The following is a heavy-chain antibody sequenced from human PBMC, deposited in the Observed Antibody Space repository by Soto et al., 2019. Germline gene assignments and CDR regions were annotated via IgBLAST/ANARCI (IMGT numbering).Heavy chain of an antibody. V-gene: IGHV3-9*01. Sequence: DVQLVESGGGLVQPGRSLRLSCAASGFTFDDYAMHWVRQAPGKGLEWVSGISWNSGSRGQADSVKGRFTISRDNAKNSLYLQMNSLRAEDTALYYCARGSGYDYPGAPFDYWGQGTLVTVSS. CDR3: ARGSGYDYPGAPFDY. CDR1: GFTFDDYA. D-gene: IGHD5-12*01. J-gene: IGHJ4*02. CDR2: ISWNSGSR.